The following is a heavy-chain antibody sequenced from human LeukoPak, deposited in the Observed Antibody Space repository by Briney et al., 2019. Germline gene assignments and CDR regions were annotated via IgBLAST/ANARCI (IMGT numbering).Heavy chain of an antibody. Sequence: GGSLRLSCAASGFTLNNAWMSWVRQAPGKGLEWLGRIKRETDGGTIDYAAPVKGRFTISRDDSRNTLYLQMDILKIEDTAVYYCATDRYYDNSELQFQHWGQGTLVTVSS. CDR2: IKRETDGGTI. D-gene: IGHD3-22*01. V-gene: IGHV3-15*01. CDR1: GFTLNNAW. J-gene: IGHJ1*01. CDR3: ATDRYYDNSELQFQH.